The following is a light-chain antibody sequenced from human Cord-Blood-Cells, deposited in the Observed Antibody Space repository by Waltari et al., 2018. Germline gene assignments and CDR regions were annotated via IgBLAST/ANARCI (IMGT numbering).Light chain of an antibody. Sequence: DIQMTQSPSSLSASVGDRVTITCRASQSISSYLNWYQQKPGKAPKLLIYAASSLQSGVPSRFSGSGSGTDFTLTISSLQPEDFATYYCQQRSNWLWTFGQGTKVEIK. J-gene: IGKJ1*01. CDR3: QQRSNWLWT. V-gene: IGKV1-39*01. CDR1: QSISSY. CDR2: AAS.